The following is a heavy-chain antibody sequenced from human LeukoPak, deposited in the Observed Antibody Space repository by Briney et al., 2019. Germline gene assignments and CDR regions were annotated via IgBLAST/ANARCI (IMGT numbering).Heavy chain of an antibody. V-gene: IGHV3-7*03. CDR3: ARAEWSNWYFDL. CDR1: GFTFSTYW. Sequence: GGSLRLSCAASGFTFSTYWMNCARHAPGNGLEWVANIKQDGSEKYYVDSVKGRFTLSRDSAKNSLYLQMNSLRAEDTAVYYCARAEWSNWYFDLWGRGSLVTVSS. CDR2: IKQDGSEK. D-gene: IGHD3-3*01. J-gene: IGHJ2*01.